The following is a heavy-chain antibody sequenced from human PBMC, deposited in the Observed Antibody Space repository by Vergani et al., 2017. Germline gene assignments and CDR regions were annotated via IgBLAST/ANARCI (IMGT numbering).Heavy chain of an antibody. V-gene: IGHV3-66*04. D-gene: IGHD3-3*01. CDR3: ASQYYDFWSGRD. CDR2: IFSGGYT. CDR1: GFTFKNNT. Sequence: VQLVESGGGLVKPGGSLRLSCGASGFTFKNNTMTWVRQSPGKGLEWVSVIFSGGYTYYADSVKGRFTISRDDSKNSLYLQMNSLRAEDTAVYYCASQYYDFWSGRDWGQGTLVTVSS. J-gene: IGHJ1*01.